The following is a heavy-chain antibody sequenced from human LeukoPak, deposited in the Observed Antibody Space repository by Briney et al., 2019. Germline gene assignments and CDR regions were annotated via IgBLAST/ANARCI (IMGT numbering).Heavy chain of an antibody. V-gene: IGHV3-33*01. CDR2: IWYDGSNK. D-gene: IGHD6-19*01. J-gene: IGHJ4*02. Sequence: LSGGSLRLSCAASGFTFSSYGMHWVRQAPGKGLEWVAVIWYDGSNKYYADSVKGRFTISRDNSKNTLYLQMNSLRAEDTAVYYCARISIAVAGTPFDYWGQGTLVTVSS. CDR1: GFTFSSYG. CDR3: ARISIAVAGTPFDY.